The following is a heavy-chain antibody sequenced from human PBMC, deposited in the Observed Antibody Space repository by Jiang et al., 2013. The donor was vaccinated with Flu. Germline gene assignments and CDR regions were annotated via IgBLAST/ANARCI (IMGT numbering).Heavy chain of an antibody. D-gene: IGHD3-10*01. CDR1: GGSISSYY. Sequence: LLKPSETLSLTCTVSGGSISSYYWSWIRQPPGKGLEWIGYIYYSGSTNYNPSLKSRVTISVDTSKNQFSLKLSSVTAADTAVYYCARLAQTGGKLWFGESSKANTFDIWGQGTMVTVSS. J-gene: IGHJ3*02. CDR3: ARLAQTGGKLWFGESSKANTFDI. CDR2: IYYSGST. V-gene: IGHV4-59*08.